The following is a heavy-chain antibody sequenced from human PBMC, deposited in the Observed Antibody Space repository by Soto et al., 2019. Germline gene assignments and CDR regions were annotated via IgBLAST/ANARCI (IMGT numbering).Heavy chain of an antibody. J-gene: IGHJ4*02. CDR3: ARAASKNQFQYYDYIWGSYRYLWYFDY. CDR1: GFTFSSYW. CDR2: IKQDGSEK. D-gene: IGHD3-16*02. Sequence: PGGSLRLSCAASGFTFSSYWMSWVRQAPGKGLEWVANIKQDGSEKYYVDSVKGRFTISRDNAKNSLYLQMNSLRAEDTAVYYCARAASKNQFQYYDYIWGSYRYLWYFDYWGQGTLVTVSS. V-gene: IGHV3-7*01.